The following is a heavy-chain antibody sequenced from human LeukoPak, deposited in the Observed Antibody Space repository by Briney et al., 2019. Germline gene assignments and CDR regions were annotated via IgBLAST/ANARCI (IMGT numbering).Heavy chain of an antibody. CDR2: IKQDGSEK. J-gene: IGHJ4*02. CDR3: ARVGMVRGVIPEPLFDY. CDR1: GFTFSSYW. V-gene: IGHV3-7*01. Sequence: GGSLRLSCAASGFTFSSYWMSWVRQAPGKGLERVANIKQDGSEKYYVDSVKGRFTISRDNAKNSLYLQMNSLRAEDTAVYYCARVGMVRGVIPEPLFDYWGQGTLVTVSS. D-gene: IGHD3-10*01.